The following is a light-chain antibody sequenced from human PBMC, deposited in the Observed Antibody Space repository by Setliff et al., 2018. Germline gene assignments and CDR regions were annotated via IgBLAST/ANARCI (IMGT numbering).Light chain of an antibody. CDR2: GVS. CDR3: NAYTAGTTYV. J-gene: IGLJ1*01. V-gene: IGLV2-14*03. CDR1: SNDVGSYGL. Sequence: QSALAQPASVSGSPGQSITISCSGTSNDVGSYGLVSWYQQHPGKAPKLIIYGVSDRPSGVSSRFSGSKSGNTASLTISGLQTEDEADYYCNAYTAGTTYVFGTGTKVTVL.